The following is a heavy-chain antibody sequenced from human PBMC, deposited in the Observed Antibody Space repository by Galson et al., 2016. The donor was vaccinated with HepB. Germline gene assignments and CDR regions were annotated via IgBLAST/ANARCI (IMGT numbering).Heavy chain of an antibody. Sequence: SLRLSCAASGFTFFDYALSWVRQAPGKGLEWVSSISGSGGSTFYADSVKGRFTITRDNSKNTVHRQMNSLRVEDTAVYYCAKGRSLSAAVSIWFDPWGQGTLVTVSS. D-gene: IGHD6-13*01. CDR2: ISGSGGST. J-gene: IGHJ5*02. CDR3: AKGRSLSAAVSIWFDP. V-gene: IGHV3-23*01. CDR1: GFTFFDYA.